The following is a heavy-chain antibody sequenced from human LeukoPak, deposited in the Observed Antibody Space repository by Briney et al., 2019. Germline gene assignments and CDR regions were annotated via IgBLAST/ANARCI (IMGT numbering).Heavy chain of an antibody. CDR3: AKARRIQLWLS. CDR2: ISGSGGST. D-gene: IGHD5-18*01. CDR1: GFTFDDYG. J-gene: IGHJ5*02. V-gene: IGHV3-23*01. Sequence: GGSLRLSCAASGFTFDDYGMSWVRQAPGEGLEWVSGISGSGGSTYYADSVKGRFTISRDNSKNTLYLQMISLRAEDTAVYYCAKARRIQLWLSWGQGTLVTVSS.